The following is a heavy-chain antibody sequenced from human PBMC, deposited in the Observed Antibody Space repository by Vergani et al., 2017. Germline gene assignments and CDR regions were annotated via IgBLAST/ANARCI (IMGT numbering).Heavy chain of an antibody. CDR2: ISGSGGST. J-gene: IGHJ3*02. V-gene: IGHV3-23*01. CDR1: GFTFSSYA. D-gene: IGHD1-26*01. CDR3: AKDVGSGSYLTPDAFDI. Sequence: EVQLLESGGGLVQPGGSLRLSCAASGFTFSSYAMSWVRQAPGKGLEWVSAISGSGGSTYYADSVKGRFTIARDNSKNTLYLQMNSLRAEDTAVYYCAKDVGSGSYLTPDAFDIWGQGTMVTVSS.